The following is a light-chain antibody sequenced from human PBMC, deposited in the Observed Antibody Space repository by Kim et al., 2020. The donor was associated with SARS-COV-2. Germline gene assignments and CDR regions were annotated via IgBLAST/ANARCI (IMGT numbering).Light chain of an antibody. CDR3: LLSYSGARV. CDR1: TGAVTSGHY. J-gene: IGLJ1*01. Sequence: ELTQEPSLTVSPGGTVTLTCGSSTGAVTSGHYPYWFQQKPGQAPRTLIYETSNKYSWTPARFSGSLLGGKAALTLSGAQPADEAEYYCLLSYSGARVFGTGTKVTVL. CDR2: ETS. V-gene: IGLV7-46*01.